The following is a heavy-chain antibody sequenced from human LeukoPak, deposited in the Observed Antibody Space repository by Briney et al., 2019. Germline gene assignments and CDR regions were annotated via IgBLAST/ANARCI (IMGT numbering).Heavy chain of an antibody. Sequence: ASVKVSCKASGYTFTGYYMHWVRQAPGQGLEWIGWINPNSGGTNYAQKFKGRVTMTRDTSISTAYMELSRLRSDDTAVYYCARVAYSSSWYSTTTLDYWGQGTLVTVSS. V-gene: IGHV1-2*02. D-gene: IGHD6-13*01. CDR3: ARVAYSSSWYSTTTLDY. J-gene: IGHJ4*02. CDR2: INPNSGGT. CDR1: GYTFTGYY.